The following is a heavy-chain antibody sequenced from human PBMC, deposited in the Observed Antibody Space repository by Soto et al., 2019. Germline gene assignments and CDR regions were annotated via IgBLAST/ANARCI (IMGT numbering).Heavy chain of an antibody. CDR3: ARGWYCYDSSGSDYYGMDV. V-gene: IGHV1-18*01. D-gene: IGHD3-22*01. Sequence: QVQLVQSGAEVKKPGASVKVSCKASGYTFTSYGISWVRQAPGQGLEWMGWISAYNGNTNYAQKLQGRVTMTTDTATSKAYMELRSLRSDDTAVYYCARGWYCYDSSGSDYYGMDVWGQGTTVTVSS. CDR2: ISAYNGNT. J-gene: IGHJ6*01. CDR1: GYTFTSYG.